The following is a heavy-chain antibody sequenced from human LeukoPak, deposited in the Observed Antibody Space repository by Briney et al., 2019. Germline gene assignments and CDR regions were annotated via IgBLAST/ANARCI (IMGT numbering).Heavy chain of an antibody. J-gene: IGHJ4*02. CDR3: ARDESYASLDY. Sequence: QSGGSLRLSCAASGFTFSSYEMNWVRQAPGKGLEWVSYISSSGSTKYYADSVKGRFTISRDNAKNSLYLQMNSLRAEDTAVYYCARDESYASLDYWGQGTLVTVSS. CDR1: GFTFSSYE. V-gene: IGHV3-48*03. CDR2: ISSSGSTK.